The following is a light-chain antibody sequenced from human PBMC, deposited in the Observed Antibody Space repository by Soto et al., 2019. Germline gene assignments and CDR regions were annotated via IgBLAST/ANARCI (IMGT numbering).Light chain of an antibody. V-gene: IGLV2-14*03. Sequence: QSALTQPASVSGSPGQSITISCTGTSSDIGGYNYVSWYQQHPGKAPQLMIYDVSNRPSGLSNRFSGSKSGNTASLTISGLQAEDAADYYCSSYTTISTVVFGGGTKVT. CDR2: DVS. CDR3: SSYTTISTVV. CDR1: SSDIGGYNY. J-gene: IGLJ2*01.